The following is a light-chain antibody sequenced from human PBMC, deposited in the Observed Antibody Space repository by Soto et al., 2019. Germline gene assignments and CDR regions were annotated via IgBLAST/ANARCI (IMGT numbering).Light chain of an antibody. Sequence: QSALTQPASVSGSPGQSITVSCTGTSSDVGGYNYVSWYQQHPGKAPKLVIYEVSDRPSGISNRFSGSKSGNTASLTISGLRAEDEADYYCSSFTTSSTWVFGGGTKVTVL. CDR1: SSDVGGYNY. CDR2: EVS. J-gene: IGLJ3*02. CDR3: SSFTTSSTWV. V-gene: IGLV2-14*01.